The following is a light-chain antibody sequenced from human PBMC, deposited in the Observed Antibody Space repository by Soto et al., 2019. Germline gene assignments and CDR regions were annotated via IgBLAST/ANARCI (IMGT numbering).Light chain of an antibody. J-gene: IGLJ3*02. CDR1: SSDVGGYNY. Sequence: QSALTQPASVSGSPGQSITISCTGTSSDVGGYNYVSWYQQHPGKAPKLMIYDVINRPSGVSNRFSGSKSGNTASLTISGLQAEDEADYYCSSYTSSSNWVFGGGTKLTVL. CDR2: DVI. V-gene: IGLV2-14*03. CDR3: SSYTSSSNWV.